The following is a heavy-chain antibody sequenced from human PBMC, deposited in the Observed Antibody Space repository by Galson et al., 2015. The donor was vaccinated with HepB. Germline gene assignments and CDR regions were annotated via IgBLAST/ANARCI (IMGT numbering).Heavy chain of an antibody. CDR3: ARVRRYCSSTSCYFDY. D-gene: IGHD2-2*01. CDR2: MNPNSGNT. CDR1: GYTFTSYD. Sequence: SCKASGYTFTSYDINWVRQATGQGLEWMGWMNPNSGNTGYAQKFQGRVTMTRNTSISTAYMELSSLRSEDTAVYYCARVRRYCSSTSCYFDYWGQGILVTVSS. J-gene: IGHJ4*02. V-gene: IGHV1-8*01.